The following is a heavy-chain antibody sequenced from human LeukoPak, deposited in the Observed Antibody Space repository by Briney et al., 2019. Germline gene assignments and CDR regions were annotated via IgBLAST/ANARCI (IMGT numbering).Heavy chain of an antibody. CDR3: ARARGPTMVRGVRRTHNWFDP. V-gene: IGHV4-38-2*02. CDR2: IYHSGST. J-gene: IGHJ5*02. Sequence: SETLSLTCTVSGYSISSGYYWGWIRQPPGKGLEWIGSIYHSGSTNYNPSLKSRVTISVDTSKNQFSLKLSSVTAADTAVYYCARARGPTMVRGVRRTHNWFDPWGQGTLVTVSS. D-gene: IGHD3-10*01. CDR1: GYSISSGYY.